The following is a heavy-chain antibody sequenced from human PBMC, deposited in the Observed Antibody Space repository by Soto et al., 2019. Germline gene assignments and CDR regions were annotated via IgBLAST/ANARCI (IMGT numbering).Heavy chain of an antibody. CDR3: ALGSGYYESRVGYY. Sequence: QVQLQQWGAGLLKPSETLSLTCAVYGGSFSGYYWSWIRQPPGKGLEWIGEINHSGSTNYNPSLKIRSTISVDTSKNLFSLKLSSVTAADTAVYYCALGSGYYESRVGYYVGEGTLVTVSS. V-gene: IGHV4-34*01. CDR2: INHSGST. CDR1: GGSFSGYY. D-gene: IGHD3-22*01. J-gene: IGHJ4*02.